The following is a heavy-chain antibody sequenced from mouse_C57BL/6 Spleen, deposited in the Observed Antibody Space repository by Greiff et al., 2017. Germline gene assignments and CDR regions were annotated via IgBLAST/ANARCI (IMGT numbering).Heavy chain of an antibody. CDR1: GYTFTDYY. Sequence: EVQLQQSGPELVKPGASVKISCKASGYTFTDYYMNWVKQSHGKSLEWIGDINPNNGGTSYNQKFKGKATLTVDKSSSTAYMELRSLTSEDSAVYYCARRGTYDGAWFAYWGQGTLVTVSA. V-gene: IGHV1-26*01. CDR2: INPNNGGT. D-gene: IGHD2-12*01. CDR3: ARRGTYDGAWFAY. J-gene: IGHJ3*01.